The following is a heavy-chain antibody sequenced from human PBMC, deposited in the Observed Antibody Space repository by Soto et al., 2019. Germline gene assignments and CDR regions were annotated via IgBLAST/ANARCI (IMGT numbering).Heavy chain of an antibody. CDR3: ARAKYSSSQYLKWFDP. CDR2: SNHSGST. D-gene: IGHD6-13*01. CDR1: GGSFSGYY. J-gene: IGHJ5*02. Sequence: QVQLQQWGAGLLKPSETLSLTCAVYGGSFSGYYWSWIRQPPGKGPEWIGKSNHSGSTNYNPSLKCRVTISIDTAKKKFTLKLSSVTAANTAVYYYARAKYSSSQYLKWFDPWGQGTLVTVYS. V-gene: IGHV4-34*01.